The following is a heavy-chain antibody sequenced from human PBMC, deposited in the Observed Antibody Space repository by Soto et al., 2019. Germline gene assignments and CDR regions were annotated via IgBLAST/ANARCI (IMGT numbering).Heavy chain of an antibody. J-gene: IGHJ6*03. V-gene: IGHV1-2*04. CDR1: GYSFSAYY. CDR3: ARESGGTTATLDYYYFYMDV. Sequence: QVQLVQSGAEVKKPGASVRVSCKASGYSFSAYYIHWMRQAPGQGLEWMGWINPNSGGTKFAQKFQGWVTMTRDTSISTAYMELSRLKSDDTAVYFCARESGGTTATLDYYYFYMDVWGKATTVTVSS. CDR2: INPNSGGT. D-gene: IGHD4-17*01.